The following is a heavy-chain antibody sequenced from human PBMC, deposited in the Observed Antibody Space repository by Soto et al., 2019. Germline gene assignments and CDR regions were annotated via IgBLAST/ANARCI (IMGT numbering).Heavy chain of an antibody. J-gene: IGHJ6*02. CDR3: ATQTGLYYYGMDV. CDR2: IYYSGST. Sequence: LSCAASGFTFSDYYMSWIRQPPGKGLEWIGSIYYSGSTYYNPSLKSRVTISLDTSKTQFSLNLTSVTAADTAVYYCATQTGLYYYGMDVWGQGTTVTVSS. V-gene: IGHV4-59*01. CDR1: GFTFSDYY.